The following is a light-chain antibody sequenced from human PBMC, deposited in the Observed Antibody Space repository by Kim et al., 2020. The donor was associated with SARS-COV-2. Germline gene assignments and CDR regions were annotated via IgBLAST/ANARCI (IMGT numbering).Light chain of an antibody. Sequence: GQSVTTSCTGTSSDVGGYDYVSWFKQHPGKAPKLIIYAVTKRPSGVPDRFSGSKSGNTASLTVSGLQAVDEADYYCYSYAGSNNWVFGGGTQLTVL. CDR3: YSYAGSNNWV. CDR2: AVT. J-gene: IGLJ3*02. CDR1: SSDVGGYDY. V-gene: IGLV2-8*01.